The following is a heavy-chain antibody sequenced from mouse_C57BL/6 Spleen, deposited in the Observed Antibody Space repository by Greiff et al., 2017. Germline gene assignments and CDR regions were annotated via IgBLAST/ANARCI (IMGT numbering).Heavy chain of an antibody. CDR1: GYAFTNYL. CDR3: ARSDGSSSWFAY. D-gene: IGHD1-1*01. V-gene: IGHV1-54*01. CDR2: INPGSGGT. J-gene: IGHJ3*01. Sequence: QVQLQQSGAELVRPGTSVKVSCKASGYAFTNYLIEWVKQRPGQGLEWIGVINPGSGGTNYNEKFKGKATLTADKSSSTAYLQLSSLTSEDSAVYFCARSDGSSSWFAYWGQGTLVTVSA.